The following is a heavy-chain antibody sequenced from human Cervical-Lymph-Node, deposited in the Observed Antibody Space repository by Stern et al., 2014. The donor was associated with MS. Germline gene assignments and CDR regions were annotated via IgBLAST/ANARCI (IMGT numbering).Heavy chain of an antibody. J-gene: IGHJ5*02. CDR2: INTATGNT. CDR1: GYTFTTHT. CDR3: ARGQGSGISWYDN. V-gene: IGHV1-3*04. Sequence: VQLVESGAEVKKPGASVTVSCKASGYTFTTHTLHWLRQAPGQGLAWLGWINTATGNTRYSRNFQGRVTITRDTSARSANMELSSLKSEDTAVYYCARGQGSGISWYDNWGLGTLVTVSS. D-gene: IGHD2-2*01.